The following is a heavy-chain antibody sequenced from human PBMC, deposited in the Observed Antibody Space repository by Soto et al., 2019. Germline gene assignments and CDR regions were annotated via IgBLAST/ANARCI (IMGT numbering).Heavy chain of an antibody. V-gene: IGHV6-1*01. CDR1: GDSVSSNSAA. CDR3: AREYYDFWSGYYQSYYYYGMDV. CDR2: TYYRSKWYN. Sequence: SQTLSLTCAISGDSVSSNSAAWNWIRQSPSRGLEWLGRTYYRSKWYNDYAVSVKSRITINPDTSKNQFSLQLNSVTPEDTAVYYCAREYYDFWSGYYQSYYYYGMDVWGQGTTVTVSS. D-gene: IGHD3-3*01. J-gene: IGHJ6*02.